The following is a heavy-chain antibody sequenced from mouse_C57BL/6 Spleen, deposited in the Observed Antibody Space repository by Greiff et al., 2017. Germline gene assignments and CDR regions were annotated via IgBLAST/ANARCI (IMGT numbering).Heavy chain of an antibody. D-gene: IGHD1-1*01. CDR2: ISDGGSYT. J-gene: IGHJ4*01. CDR3: ARDQSYYYGSSPMDY. CDR1: GFTFSSYA. V-gene: IGHV5-4*01. Sequence: EVQVVESGGGLVKPGGSLKLSCAASGFTFSSYAMSWVRQTPEKRLEWVATISDGGSYTYYPDNVKGRFTISRDNAKNNLYLQMSHLKSEDTAMYYCARDQSYYYGSSPMDYWGQGTSVTVSS.